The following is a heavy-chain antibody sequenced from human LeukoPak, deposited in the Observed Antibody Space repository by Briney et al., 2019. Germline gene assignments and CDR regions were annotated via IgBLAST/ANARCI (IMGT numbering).Heavy chain of an antibody. CDR2: ISDDGSYK. J-gene: IGHJ4*02. Sequence: GGSLRLSCAASGFSFSSYSMNWVRQAPGKGLEWVAVISDDGSYKYYADSVKGRFTISRDNSKNTLYLQMSSLRADDTAVYYCAKDLSGSGTFAVDYWGQGTLVTVSS. D-gene: IGHD3-10*01. V-gene: IGHV3-30*18. CDR3: AKDLSGSGTFAVDY. CDR1: GFSFSSYS.